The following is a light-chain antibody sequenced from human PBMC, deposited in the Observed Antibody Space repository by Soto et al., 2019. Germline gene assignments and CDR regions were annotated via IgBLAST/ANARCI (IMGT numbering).Light chain of an antibody. V-gene: IGLV2-8*01. CDR3: SSYAGSNTWV. CDR2: EVI. Sequence: QSALTQPPSASGSPGQSVAISCTGTSSDVGSYNYVSWYRQHPGKAPKLLIYEVIKRPSGVPDRFSGSKSGNTASLTVAGLQAEDEADYYCSSYAGSNTWVFGGGTQLTVL. J-gene: IGLJ7*01. CDR1: SSDVGSYNY.